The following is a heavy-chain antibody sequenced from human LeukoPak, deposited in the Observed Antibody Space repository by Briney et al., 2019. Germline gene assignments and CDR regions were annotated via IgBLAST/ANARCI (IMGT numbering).Heavy chain of an antibody. CDR2: IYYSGST. CDR3: ARDMVRGVIGAFDI. Sequence: SETLSLTCSVSGGSMSSYYWSWIRQPPGKGLEWVGYIYYSGSTNYNPSLKSRVTISVDPSKNQFSLKLSSVTAADTAVYYCARDMVRGVIGAFDIWGHGTMVTVSS. CDR1: GGSMSSYY. D-gene: IGHD3-10*01. V-gene: IGHV4-59*01. J-gene: IGHJ3*02.